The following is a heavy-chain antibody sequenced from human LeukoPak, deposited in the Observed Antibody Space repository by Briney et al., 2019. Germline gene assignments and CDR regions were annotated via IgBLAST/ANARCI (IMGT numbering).Heavy chain of an antibody. D-gene: IGHD3-10*01. Sequence: GRSLRLSCAASGFSFDDYAMHWVRQAPGKGLEWVSAISWNGNSIVYADSVKGRFTIARDNAKNSLYLQMNSLRAEDTALYCCAKGEGSGIHYYSMDVWGHGTTVTVSS. J-gene: IGHJ6*02. CDR2: ISWNGNSI. CDR3: AKGEGSGIHYYSMDV. V-gene: IGHV3-9*01. CDR1: GFSFDDYA.